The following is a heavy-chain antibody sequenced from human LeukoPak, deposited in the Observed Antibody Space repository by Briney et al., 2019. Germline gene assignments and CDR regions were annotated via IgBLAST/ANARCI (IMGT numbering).Heavy chain of an antibody. CDR3: ARHVSVAVTNFFDY. J-gene: IGHJ4*02. Sequence: SETLSLTCTVSGGSISSRNYYWGWIRQPPGKGLEWIGGVYYTGTTYSNPSLKSRVTISVDTSKNQFSLRLSSVTAADTAVYYCARHVSVAVTNFFDYWGQGTLVTVSS. D-gene: IGHD6-19*01. CDR2: VYYTGTT. CDR1: GGSISSRNYY. V-gene: IGHV4-39*01.